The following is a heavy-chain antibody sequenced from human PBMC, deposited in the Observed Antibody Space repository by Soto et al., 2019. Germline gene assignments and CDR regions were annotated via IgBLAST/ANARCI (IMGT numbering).Heavy chain of an antibody. V-gene: IGHV3-48*02. J-gene: IGHJ4*02. CDR2: ISSGRDTI. CDR1: GFTFSDYG. CDR3: TRVSRTWEDDY. D-gene: IGHD1-26*01. Sequence: EVQLVESGGGLAQPGGSLRLSCAASGFTFSDYGVTWVRQAPGKGLEWMSYISSGRDTIYYADSVKGQFTISRDDAKETLFLQMNSLRDEDTAVYYCTRVSRTWEDDYWGRGTLVTVSS.